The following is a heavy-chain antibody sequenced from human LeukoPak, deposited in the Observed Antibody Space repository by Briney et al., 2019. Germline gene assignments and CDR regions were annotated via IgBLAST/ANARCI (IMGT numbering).Heavy chain of an antibody. CDR1: GYTFTSYA. J-gene: IGHJ3*02. Sequence: ASVKVSCKASGYTFTSYAMHWVRQAPGQRLEWMGWINAGNGNTKYSQKFQGRVTITRDTSTSTAYMELSSLRSEDTAVYYCARDPGDYYYDSSGYPRRAFDIWGQGTMVTVSS. CDR2: INAGNGNT. V-gene: IGHV1-3*01. CDR3: ARDPGDYYYDSSGYPRRAFDI. D-gene: IGHD3-22*01.